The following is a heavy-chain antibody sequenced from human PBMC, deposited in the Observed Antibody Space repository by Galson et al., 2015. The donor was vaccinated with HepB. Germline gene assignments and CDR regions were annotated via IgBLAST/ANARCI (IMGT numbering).Heavy chain of an antibody. D-gene: IGHD3-16*01. V-gene: IGHV3-23*01. CDR3: VKEGAWFGGDWFDP. CDR2: INGRGSTR. CDR1: GFIFRHHA. Sequence: SLRLSCAGSGFIFRHHAMAWIRQAPGKGLEWVSGINGRGSTRSYSDAGKGRSSISRDNSKATVFLQMANLRPEDTAVYYCVKEGAWFGGDWFDPWGQGALVTVS. J-gene: IGHJ5*02.